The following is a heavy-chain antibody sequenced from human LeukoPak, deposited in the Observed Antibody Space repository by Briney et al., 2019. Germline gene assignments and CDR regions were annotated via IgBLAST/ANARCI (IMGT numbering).Heavy chain of an antibody. Sequence: GGSLRLSCAASGFTFDDYAMHWVRHASGKGLEWVSGVSWNSGSIGYADSVKGRFTISRDNAKNSLYLQMNSLRAEDTAVYYCARRRYYYDSSGYYYYYGMDVWGQGTTVTVSS. J-gene: IGHJ6*02. CDR1: GFTFDDYA. CDR2: VSWNSGSI. D-gene: IGHD3-22*01. V-gene: IGHV3-9*01. CDR3: ARRRYYYDSSGYYYYYGMDV.